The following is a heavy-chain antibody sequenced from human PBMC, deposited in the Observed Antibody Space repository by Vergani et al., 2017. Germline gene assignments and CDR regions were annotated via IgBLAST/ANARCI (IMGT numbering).Heavy chain of an antibody. CDR3: AKGESIVANWQGYYYNCMDV. J-gene: IGHJ6*02. D-gene: IGHD1-26*01. CDR1: GFTFSSYG. Sequence: QVQLVESGGGVVQRGGSLRLSCAASGFTFSSYGLHWVRQAPGKGLEWVACVRYDGTNKYYADSVKGRFTISSDNSKNTLYLQMNSLRAEDTAVYYCAKGESIVANWQGYYYNCMDVWGQGTTVTVSS. V-gene: IGHV3-30*02. CDR2: VRYDGTNK.